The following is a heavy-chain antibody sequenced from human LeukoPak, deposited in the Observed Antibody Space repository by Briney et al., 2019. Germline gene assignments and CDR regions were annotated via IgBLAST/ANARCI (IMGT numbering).Heavy chain of an antibody. CDR3: ARGGYGDYFAFDI. Sequence: SETLSLTCAVSGGSISSSNWWSWVRQPPGKGLEWIGEIYHSGSTYYNPSLKSRVTISVDKSKDQFSLKLSSVTAADTAVYYCARGGYGDYFAFDIWGQGTMVTVSS. J-gene: IGHJ3*02. CDR2: IYHSGST. D-gene: IGHD4-17*01. CDR1: GGSISSSNW. V-gene: IGHV4-4*02.